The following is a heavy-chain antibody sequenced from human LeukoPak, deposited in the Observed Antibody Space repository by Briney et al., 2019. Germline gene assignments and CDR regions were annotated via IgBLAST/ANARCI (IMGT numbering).Heavy chain of an antibody. J-gene: IGHJ6*03. CDR1: GFTFSNAW. CDR2: IDSDGGSI. D-gene: IGHD2-21*01. CDR3: ARYSEVYYYVDV. Sequence: GGSLRLSCAASGFTFSNAWMSWVRQAPGKGLEWVSRIDSDGGSINYADFVKGRFTISRDDAKKSLYLQMNSLRAEDTAVYFCARYSEVYYYVDVWGTGTTVTVSS. V-gene: IGHV3-74*01.